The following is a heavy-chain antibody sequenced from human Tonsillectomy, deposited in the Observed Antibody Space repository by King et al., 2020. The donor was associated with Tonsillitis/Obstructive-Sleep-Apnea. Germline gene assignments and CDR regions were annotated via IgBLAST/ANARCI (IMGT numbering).Heavy chain of an antibody. V-gene: IGHV4-39*01. J-gene: IGHJ1*01. Sequence: LQLQESGPGLVKPSETLSLTCTVSGGSISSSSYYWGWIRQPPGKGLEWIGSIYYSGSTYYNPSLKSRVTISVDTSKNQFSLKLSSVTAADTAVYYCARLEEYYYDSSGYFLFQHWGQGTLVTVSS. CDR2: IYYSGST. D-gene: IGHD3-22*01. CDR3: ARLEEYYYDSSGYFLFQH. CDR1: GGSISSSSYY.